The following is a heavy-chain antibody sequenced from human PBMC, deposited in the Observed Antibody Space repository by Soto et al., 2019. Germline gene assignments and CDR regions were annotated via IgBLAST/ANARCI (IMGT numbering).Heavy chain of an antibody. Sequence: GGSLRLSCAASGFTFSSYGMHWVRQAPGKGLEWVAVISYDGSNKYYADSVKGRFTISRDNSKNTLYLQMNSLRAEDTAVYYCAKGRAVAEHYFDYWGQGTLVTVSS. V-gene: IGHV3-30*18. J-gene: IGHJ4*02. CDR1: GFTFSSYG. CDR3: AKGRAVAEHYFDY. CDR2: ISYDGSNK. D-gene: IGHD6-19*01.